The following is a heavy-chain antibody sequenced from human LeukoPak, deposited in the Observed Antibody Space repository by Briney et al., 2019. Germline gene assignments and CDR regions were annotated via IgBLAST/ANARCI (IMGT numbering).Heavy chain of an antibody. CDR2: ISSSGSTI. Sequence: PGRSLRLSCAASGFTFSDYYMSWIRQAPGKGLEWVSYISSSGSTIYYADSVKGRFTISRDNAKNSLYLQVNSLRAEDTAVYYCARDIYGSGPPVGDTIDYWGQGTLVTVSS. CDR3: ARDIYGSGPPVGDTIDY. J-gene: IGHJ4*02. D-gene: IGHD3-10*01. V-gene: IGHV3-11*04. CDR1: GFTFSDYY.